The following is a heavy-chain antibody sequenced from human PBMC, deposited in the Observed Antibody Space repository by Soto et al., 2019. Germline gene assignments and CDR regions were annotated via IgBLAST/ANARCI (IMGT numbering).Heavy chain of an antibody. J-gene: IGHJ6*02. CDR2: ISYDGSNK. V-gene: IGHV3-30*18. CDR1: GFTFSSYG. CDR3: AKGLEWFQYYYYGMDV. Sequence: GGSLRLSCAASGFTFSSYGMHWVRQAPGKGLEWVAVISYDGSNKYYADSVKGRFTISRDNSKNTLYLQMNSLRAEDTAVYYCAKGLEWFQYYYYGMDVWGQGTTVTVSS. D-gene: IGHD3-3*01.